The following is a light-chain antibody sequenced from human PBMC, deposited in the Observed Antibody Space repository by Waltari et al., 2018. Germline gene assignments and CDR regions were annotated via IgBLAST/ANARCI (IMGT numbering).Light chain of an antibody. CDR3: QQYGSLIMYT. Sequence: VLTLILGTLSLSPGVTPTPPCRAGQSRTKKYSAWYKQKPGQAPRLLMYGADRRAAGIPDRFSGSGSGTDFTLTISRLEPEDSAVYYCQQYGSLIMYTFGQGTKLEIK. CDR2: GAD. J-gene: IGKJ2*01. CDR1: QSRTKKY. V-gene: IGKV3-20*01.